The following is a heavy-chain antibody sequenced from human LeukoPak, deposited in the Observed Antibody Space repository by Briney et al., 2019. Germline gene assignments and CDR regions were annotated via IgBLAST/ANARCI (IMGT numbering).Heavy chain of an antibody. D-gene: IGHD4-17*01. J-gene: IGHJ6*02. Sequence: GGSLRLSCAASGFTVSSYGMHWVRQAPGKGLEWVAVISYDGSNKYYADSVKGRFTISRDNSKNTLYLQMNSLRAEDTAVYYCAKEGYGDYKKDYYYYGMDVWGQGTTVTVSS. CDR2: ISYDGSNK. V-gene: IGHV3-30*18. CDR3: AKEGYGDYKKDYYYYGMDV. CDR1: GFTVSSYG.